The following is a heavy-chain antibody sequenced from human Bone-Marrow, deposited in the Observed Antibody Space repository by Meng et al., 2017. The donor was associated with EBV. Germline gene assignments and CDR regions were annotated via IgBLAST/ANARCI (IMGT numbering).Heavy chain of an antibody. CDR2: IYYSGST. CDR3: ARVALAVAGYFDY. J-gene: IGHJ4*02. V-gene: IGHV4-61*01. Sequence: QGHLKGSGPGLVKPSETLSLTCTVSGGSVSSGSYYWSWIRQPPGKGLEWIGYIYYSGSTNYNPSLKSRVTISVDTSKNQFSLKLSSVTAADTAVYYCARVALAVAGYFDYWGQGTLVTVSS. CDR1: GGSVSSGSYY. D-gene: IGHD6-19*01.